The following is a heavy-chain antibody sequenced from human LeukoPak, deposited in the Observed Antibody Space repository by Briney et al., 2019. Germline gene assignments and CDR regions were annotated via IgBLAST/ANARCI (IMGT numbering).Heavy chain of an antibody. V-gene: IGHV3-49*03. CDR3: TRTRGSGWYVDY. CDR1: GFTFGDYA. Sequence: GGSLRLSCTASGFTFGDYAMNWFRLAPGKGLEWVGFIRSKAYGGTPEYAASVKGRFTISRDDSKNIAYLQMNSLKTADTAVYYCTRTRGSGWYVDYWGQGTLVTVSS. J-gene: IGHJ4*02. D-gene: IGHD6-19*01. CDR2: IRSKAYGGTP.